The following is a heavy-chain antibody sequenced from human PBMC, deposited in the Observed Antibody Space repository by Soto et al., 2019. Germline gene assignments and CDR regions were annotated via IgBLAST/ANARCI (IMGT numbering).Heavy chain of an antibody. CDR1: GYTFTSYY. D-gene: IGHD3-22*01. CDR3: ARERYYYHSSGYYYAY. Sequence: ASVKVSCKSSGYTFTSYYMHWVRQAPGQGLEWMGIINPSGGSTSYAQKFQGRVTMTRDTSTSTVYMELSSLRSEDTAVYYCARERYYYHSSGYYYAYWGQGPLVTVSS. V-gene: IGHV1-46*01. J-gene: IGHJ4*02. CDR2: INPSGGST.